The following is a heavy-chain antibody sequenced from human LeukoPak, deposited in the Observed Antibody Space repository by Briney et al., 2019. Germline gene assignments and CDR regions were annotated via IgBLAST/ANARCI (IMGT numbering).Heavy chain of an antibody. D-gene: IGHD6-13*01. Sequence: GRSLRLSCAASGFTFSSYGMHWVRQAPGKGLEWVAVISYDGSNKYYADSVKGRFTISRDNSKNTLYLQMNSLRAEDTAVYYCASPWQQLPWLDAFDIWGQGTMVTVSS. CDR1: GFTFSSYG. CDR2: ISYDGSNK. V-gene: IGHV3-30*03. J-gene: IGHJ3*02. CDR3: ASPWQQLPWLDAFDI.